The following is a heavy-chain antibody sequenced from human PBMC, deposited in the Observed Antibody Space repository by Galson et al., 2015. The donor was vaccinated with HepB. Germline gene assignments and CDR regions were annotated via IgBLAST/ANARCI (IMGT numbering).Heavy chain of an antibody. CDR1: GYTFTSYG. J-gene: IGHJ4*02. CDR2: ISAYNGNT. Sequence: SCKASGYTFTSYGISWVRQAPGQGLEWMGWISAYNGNTNYAQKLQGRVTMTTDTSTSTAYMELRSLRSDDTAVYYCARDVERYYDFWSGYFPYYFDYWGQGTLVTVSS. CDR3: ARDVERYYDFWSGYFPYYFDY. D-gene: IGHD3-3*01. V-gene: IGHV1-18*01.